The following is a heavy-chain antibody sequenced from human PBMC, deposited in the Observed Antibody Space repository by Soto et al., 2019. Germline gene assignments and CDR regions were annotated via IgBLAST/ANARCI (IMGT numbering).Heavy chain of an antibody. V-gene: IGHV3-7*03. CDR3: ARDGPFISVAAPAFQYAMDV. CDR2: IKQDGSEN. D-gene: IGHD6-19*01. Sequence: PGGSLRLSCAASSFTFSSYWLSWVRQAPGKGLEWVATIKQDGSENYYVDSVKGRLTISRDNAKNSLYLQMSSLRADDTAVYYCARDGPFISVAAPAFQYAMDVWGQGTTVTVSS. CDR1: SFTFSSYW. J-gene: IGHJ6*02.